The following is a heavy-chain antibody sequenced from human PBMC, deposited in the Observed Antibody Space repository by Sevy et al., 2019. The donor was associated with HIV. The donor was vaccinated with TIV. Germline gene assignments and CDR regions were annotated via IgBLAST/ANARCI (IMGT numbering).Heavy chain of an antibody. CDR1: GFTFSSYS. Sequence: GGSLGLSCAASGFTFSSYSMNWVRQAPGKGLEWVSSISSSSSYIYYADSVKGRFTISRDNAKNSLYLQMNSLRAEDTAVYYCARDPRATMVRGYKGPGWFDPWGQGTLVTVSS. D-gene: IGHD3-10*01. CDR3: ARDPRATMVRGYKGPGWFDP. CDR2: ISSSSSYI. V-gene: IGHV3-21*01. J-gene: IGHJ5*02.